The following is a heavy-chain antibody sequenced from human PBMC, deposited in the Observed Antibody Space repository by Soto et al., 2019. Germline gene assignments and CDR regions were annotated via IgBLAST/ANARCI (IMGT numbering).Heavy chain of an antibody. J-gene: IGHJ4*02. V-gene: IGHV3-48*03. CDR2: ISYDGSTI. Sequence: PGGSLRLSCAASGFTFSNYEMNWVRQAPGKGLEWISYISYDGSTIYYAGSVKGRFTISRDNAKNSLYLQMNSLRAEDTAVYYCASPWGSFDYWGQGTLVTVSS. CDR3: ASPWGSFDY. CDR1: GFTFSNYE. D-gene: IGHD7-27*01.